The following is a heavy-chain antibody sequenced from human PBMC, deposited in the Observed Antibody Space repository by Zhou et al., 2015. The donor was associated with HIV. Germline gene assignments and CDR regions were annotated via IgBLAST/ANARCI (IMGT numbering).Heavy chain of an antibody. CDR3: ARDFGGADYDFWSARNWFDP. CDR2: IIPIFGTA. D-gene: IGHD3-3*01. Sequence: QVQLVQSGAEVKKPGSSVKVSCKASGGTFSSYAISWVRQAPGQGLEWIGGIIPIFGTANYAQKFQGRVTITADESTSTAYMELSSLRSEDTAVYYCARDFGGADYDFWSARNWFDPWGQGTLVTVSS. V-gene: IGHV1-69*01. J-gene: IGHJ5*02. CDR1: GGTFSSYA.